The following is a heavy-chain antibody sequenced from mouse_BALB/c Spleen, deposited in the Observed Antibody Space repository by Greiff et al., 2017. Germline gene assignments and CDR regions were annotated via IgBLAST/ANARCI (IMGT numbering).Heavy chain of an antibody. CDR1: GYTFTSYW. CDR2: INPSTGYT. J-gene: IGHJ4*01. Sequence: VQLQQSGAELAKPGASVKMSCKASGYTFTSYWMHWVKQRPGQGLEWIGYINPSTGYTEYNQKFKDKATLTADKSSSTAYMQLSSLTSEDSAVYCCASSSGYLYAMDYGGQGTSVTVSS. CDR3: ASSSGYLYAMDY. V-gene: IGHV1-7*01. D-gene: IGHD3-1*01.